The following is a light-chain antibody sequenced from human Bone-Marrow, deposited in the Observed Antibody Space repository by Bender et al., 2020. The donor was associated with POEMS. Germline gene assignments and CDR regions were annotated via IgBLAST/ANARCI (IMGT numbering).Light chain of an antibody. CDR1: SIARNP. CDR2: AVD. CDR3: STWDDRLNAWL. V-gene: IGLV1-44*01. J-gene: IGLJ3*02. Sequence: QSVLTQPPSASGTPGQRVTISCSGGSIARNPINWYQQLPGTAPRLFIYAVDRRPSGVPNRFSASKSGSSASLAISGLQSEDAADYYCSTWDDRLNAWLFGGGTKLTVL.